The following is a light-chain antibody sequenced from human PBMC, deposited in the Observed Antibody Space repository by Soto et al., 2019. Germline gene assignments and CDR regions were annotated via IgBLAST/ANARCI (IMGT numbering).Light chain of an antibody. J-gene: IGKJ1*01. CDR2: EAS. Sequence: DIQMTQFPSTLSASVGDRVTITCRASQSIDKWLAWYQQKPGKAPNLLIYEASNLEGGVPSRFSGSRSGTDFTLTISSLQPDDFATYYCQQYKIYPSFGQGTKVETK. CDR3: QQYKIYPS. V-gene: IGKV1-5*03. CDR1: QSIDKW.